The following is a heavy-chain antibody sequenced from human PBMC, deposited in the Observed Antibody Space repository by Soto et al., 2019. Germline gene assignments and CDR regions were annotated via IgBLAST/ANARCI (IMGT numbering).Heavy chain of an antibody. CDR3: ARAYGWDYYYGMDV. D-gene: IGHD4-17*01. J-gene: IGHJ6*02. Sequence: QLQLQESGPGLVKPSETLSLTCTVSGGSISSSSYYWGWIRQPPGKGLEWIGSIYYSGSTYYNPSLKSRVTISVDTTKNQFSLKLSSVTAADTAVYYCARAYGWDYYYGMDVWGQGTTVTVSS. CDR1: GGSISSSSYY. CDR2: IYYSGST. V-gene: IGHV4-39*01.